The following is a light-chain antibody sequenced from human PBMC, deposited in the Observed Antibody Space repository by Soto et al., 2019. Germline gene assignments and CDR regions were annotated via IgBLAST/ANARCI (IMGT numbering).Light chain of an antibody. J-gene: IGLJ2*01. CDR3: SSYTSSSTLVV. CDR1: SSDGGGYNY. CDR2: EVS. Sequence: QSALTQPASGSGSPGQSITISCTGTSSDGGGYNYVSWYQQHPGKAPKLMIYEVSNRPSGVSNRFSGSKSGNTASLTISGLQAEDEADYYCSSYTSSSTLVVFGGGTKVTVL. V-gene: IGLV2-14*01.